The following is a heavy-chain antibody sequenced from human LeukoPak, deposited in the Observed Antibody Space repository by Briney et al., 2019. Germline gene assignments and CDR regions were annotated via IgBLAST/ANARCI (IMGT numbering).Heavy chain of an antibody. CDR3: ARTARDSSGYVPYYFDY. D-gene: IGHD3-22*01. V-gene: IGHV1-69*13. CDR2: IIPIFGTA. CDR1: GGTFSSCA. Sequence: GASVKVSCKASGGTFSSCAISWVRQAPGQGLEWMGGIIPIFGTANYAQKFQGRVTITADESTSTAYMELSSLRSEDTAVYYCARTARDSSGYVPYYFDYWGQGTLVTVSS. J-gene: IGHJ4*02.